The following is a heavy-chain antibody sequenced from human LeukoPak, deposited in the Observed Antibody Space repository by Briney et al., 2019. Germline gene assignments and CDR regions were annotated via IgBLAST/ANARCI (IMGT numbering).Heavy chain of an antibody. CDR3: ARGELLVTDY. Sequence: PSETLSLTCTVSGYSISSGYYWGWIRQPLGKGLEWIGSIYHSGSTYYNPSLKSRVTISVDTSKNQFSLKLSSVTAADTAVYYCARGELLVTDYWGQGTLVTVSS. CDR2: IYHSGST. J-gene: IGHJ4*02. D-gene: IGHD1-26*01. V-gene: IGHV4-38-2*02. CDR1: GYSISSGYY.